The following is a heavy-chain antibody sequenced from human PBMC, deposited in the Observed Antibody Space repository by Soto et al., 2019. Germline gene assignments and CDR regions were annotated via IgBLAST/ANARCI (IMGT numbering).Heavy chain of an antibody. D-gene: IGHD4-17*01. CDR1: GFTFSSYD. Sequence: PGGSLRLSCAASGFTFSSYDMHWVRQATGKGLEWVSAIGTAGDTYYPGSVKGRFTISRENAKNSLYLQMNSLRAGDTAVYYCARAWDYGGDRYYYYGMDVWAQGTTVTVSS. V-gene: IGHV3-13*04. J-gene: IGHJ6*02. CDR2: IGTAGDT. CDR3: ARAWDYGGDRYYYYGMDV.